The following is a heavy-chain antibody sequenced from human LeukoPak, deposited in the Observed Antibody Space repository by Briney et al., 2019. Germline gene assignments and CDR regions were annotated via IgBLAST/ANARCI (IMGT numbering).Heavy chain of an antibody. D-gene: IGHD4-17*01. J-gene: IGHJ4*02. V-gene: IGHV4-59*08. CDR1: GGSISSYY. Sequence: SETLSLTCTVSGGSISSYYWSWIRQPPGKGLEWIVYIYYSGSSGSTKYNPSLKSRVTISVDTSKNQFSLKLSSVTAADTAVYYCARGGTMSTVPLWGQGTLVTVSS. CDR2: IYYSGSSGST. CDR3: ARGGTMSTVPL.